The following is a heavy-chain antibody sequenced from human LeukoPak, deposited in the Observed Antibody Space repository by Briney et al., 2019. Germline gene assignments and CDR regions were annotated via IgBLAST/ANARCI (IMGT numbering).Heavy chain of an antibody. J-gene: IGHJ4*02. D-gene: IGHD5-12*01. Sequence: SETLSLTCIVSGFSISSGYYWGWIRQTPRKGLEWIGNIYQTGSTYYNPSLKSRVTISVDTSKNQFSLRLTSVPAADTAVYYCARVGSGYDWDYWGQGTLVTVSS. CDR3: ARVGSGYDWDY. CDR1: GFSISSGYY. V-gene: IGHV4-38-2*02. CDR2: IYQTGST.